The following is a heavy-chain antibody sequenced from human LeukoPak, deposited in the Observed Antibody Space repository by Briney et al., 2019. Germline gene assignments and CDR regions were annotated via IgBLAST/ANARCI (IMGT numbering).Heavy chain of an antibody. D-gene: IGHD6-19*01. Sequence: ASVKVSCKASGYTFTSYAMNWVRQAPGQGLEWMGWINTNTGNPTYAQGFTGRFVFSLDTSVSTAYLQISSLKAEDTAVYYCASPIAVAGTGQLDYWGQGTLVTVSS. CDR2: INTNTGNP. CDR1: GYTFTSYA. V-gene: IGHV7-4-1*02. CDR3: ASPIAVAGTGQLDY. J-gene: IGHJ4*02.